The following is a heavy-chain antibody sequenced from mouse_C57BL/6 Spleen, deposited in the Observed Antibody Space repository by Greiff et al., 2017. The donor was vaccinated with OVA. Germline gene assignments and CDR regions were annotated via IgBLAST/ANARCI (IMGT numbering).Heavy chain of an antibody. CDR2: INPYNGDT. CDR1: GYSFTGYF. V-gene: IGHV1-20*01. Sequence: VHVKQSGPELVKPGDSVKISCKASGYSFTGYFMNWVMQSHGKSLEWIGRINPYNGDTFYNQKFKGKATLTVDKSSSTAHMELRSLTSEDSAVYYCARRVHYYGSSWAMDYWGQGTSVTVSS. CDR3: ARRVHYYGSSWAMDY. J-gene: IGHJ4*01. D-gene: IGHD1-1*01.